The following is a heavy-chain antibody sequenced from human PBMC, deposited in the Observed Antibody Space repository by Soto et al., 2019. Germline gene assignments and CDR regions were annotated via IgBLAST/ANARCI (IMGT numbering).Heavy chain of an antibody. CDR1: GFTFRTYA. J-gene: IGHJ4*02. V-gene: IGHV3-23*01. CDR3: AKIPTGSGSSKFDY. D-gene: IGHD3-10*01. Sequence: DVQLLEAGGGLMKPGGSLRLSCAASGFTFRTYAMNWVRQAPGKGLEWISAISGSGSFTHYADSVRGRFTISRDNSQNPLYLQMNNLRGDDTAMYYCAKIPTGSGSSKFDYWGQGIQVTVSS. CDR2: ISGSGSFT.